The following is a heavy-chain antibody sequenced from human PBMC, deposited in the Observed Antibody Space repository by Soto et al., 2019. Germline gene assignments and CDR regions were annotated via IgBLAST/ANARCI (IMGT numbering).Heavy chain of an antibody. CDR3: ARDLGVPGVXFDY. J-gene: IGHJ4*02. D-gene: IGHD3-10*01. Sequence: GASVKVSCKSSGYTFTHHAMHWVRQAPGQSLEWMGWIIAGSGNTKYSKKFLGRFTITRDTSASTVYMELSSLRSEDTALYFCARDLGVPGVXFDYWGQGTLVTVSS. V-gene: IGHV1-3*01. CDR1: GYTFTHHA. CDR2: IIAGSGNT.